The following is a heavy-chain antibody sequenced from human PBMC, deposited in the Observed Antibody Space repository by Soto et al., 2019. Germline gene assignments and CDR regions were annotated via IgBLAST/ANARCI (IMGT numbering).Heavy chain of an antibody. J-gene: IGHJ5*01. CDR3: ARGGIVVMPDS. D-gene: IGHD3-22*01. CDR1: VAPSAVVVTT. Sequence: SETLPLGAMSLVAPSAVVVTTGVGSASTQGGGREWIGYIYFSGGTYYNPSLGGRVMISIEMSQNPFSLNLSSVPAADTAVYYCARGGIVVMPDSWGQGALVTVSS. CDR2: IYFSGGT. V-gene: IGHV4-31*03.